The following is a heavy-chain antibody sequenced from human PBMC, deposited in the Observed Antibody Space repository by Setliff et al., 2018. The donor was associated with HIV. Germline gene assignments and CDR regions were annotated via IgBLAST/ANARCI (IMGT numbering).Heavy chain of an antibody. CDR3: ARAQRITIFGVVYWYFDL. Sequence: PSETLSLTCTVSGGSISSPYWSWIRQPPGKGLEWIGYIYYNGSTNYNPSLKSRVTISVDTSKKQFSLRLSSVTAADSAVYYCARAQRITIFGVVYWYFDLWGRGTLVTV. D-gene: IGHD3-3*01. CDR2: IYYNGST. V-gene: IGHV4-59*11. J-gene: IGHJ2*01. CDR1: GGSISSPY.